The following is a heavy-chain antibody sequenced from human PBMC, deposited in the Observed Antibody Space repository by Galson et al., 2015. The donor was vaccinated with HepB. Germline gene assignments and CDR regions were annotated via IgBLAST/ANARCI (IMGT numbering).Heavy chain of an antibody. V-gene: IGHV3-74*01. J-gene: IGHJ4*02. CDR3: VRETSASRE. CDR2: INGDGTTT. Sequence: SLRLSCAASGFTFSTYWMHWVRQAPGKGLMWVSRINGDGTTTTYADSVEGRFTISRDNAKNTLYLQMNSLRGEDSAIYYCVRETSASREWGQGTLVAVSS. CDR1: GFTFSTYW. D-gene: IGHD2-2*01.